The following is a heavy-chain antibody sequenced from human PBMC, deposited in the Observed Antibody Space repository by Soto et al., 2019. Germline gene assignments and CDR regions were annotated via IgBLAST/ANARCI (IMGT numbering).Heavy chain of an antibody. Sequence: GGSLRLSCAASGFTFSSYAMSWVRQAPGKWLEWVSAISGSGGSTYYADSVKGRFTISRDNSKNTLYLQMNSLRAEDTAVYYCAKDPRGYCSGGSCYSTEYFQHWGQGTLVTVSS. J-gene: IGHJ1*01. V-gene: IGHV3-23*01. D-gene: IGHD2-15*01. CDR1: GFTFSSYA. CDR3: AKDPRGYCSGGSCYSTEYFQH. CDR2: ISGSGGST.